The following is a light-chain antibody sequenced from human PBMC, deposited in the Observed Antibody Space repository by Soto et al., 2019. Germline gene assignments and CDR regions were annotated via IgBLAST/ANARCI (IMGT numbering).Light chain of an antibody. CDR1: QNINIS. CDR2: AAS. Sequence: DIQLTQSPSSLSASVGDRVTITCRTSQNINISLNWYQQKPGRAPMVVISAASNLESGVPSRFSGRGSGTEFTLTISNLQPGDSALYFCQESYSTPLAFGGGTKV. V-gene: IGKV1-39*01. J-gene: IGKJ4*01. CDR3: QESYSTPLA.